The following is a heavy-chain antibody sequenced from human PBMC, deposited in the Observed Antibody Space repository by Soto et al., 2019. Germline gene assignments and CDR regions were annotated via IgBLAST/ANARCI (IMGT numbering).Heavy chain of an antibody. V-gene: IGHV3-30*18. J-gene: IGHJ4*02. Sequence: HPGGSLRLSCTASGFTFSSYGMHWVRQTPGMGLEWVAHISYDGNNEHYTDSVKGRFTISRDNSKNTVYLQMNSLRTEDTALYYCAKDTYYHDSSGYYVFDHWAREPWSPSPQ. CDR2: ISYDGNNE. D-gene: IGHD3-22*01. CDR1: GFTFSSYG. CDR3: AKDTYYHDSSGYYVFDH.